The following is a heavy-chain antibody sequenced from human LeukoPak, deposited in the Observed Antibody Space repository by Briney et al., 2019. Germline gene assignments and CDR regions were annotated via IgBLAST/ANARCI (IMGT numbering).Heavy chain of an antibody. CDR2: ISDSSSYI. J-gene: IGHJ4*02. CDR3: AVSSGYYNY. D-gene: IGHD3-22*01. CDR1: GFTFSSYN. V-gene: IGHV3-21*01. Sequence: KAGGSLRLSCAVSGFTFSSYNMNWVRRAPGKGLEWVSSISDSSSYIYYADSVKGRFTVSRDNAKNSLYLQMNSLRAEDTAVYYCAVSSGYYNYWGQGTLVTVSS.